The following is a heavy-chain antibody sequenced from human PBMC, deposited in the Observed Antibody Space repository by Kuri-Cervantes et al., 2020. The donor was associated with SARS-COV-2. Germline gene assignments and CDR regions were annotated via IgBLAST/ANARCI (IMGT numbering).Heavy chain of an antibody. CDR3: ALSRGLVGNYFDY. Sequence: ASVQVSCKASGYTFTSYGISWVGQAPGQGPEWMGWISAYNGNTNYAQMLQGRVTMTTDTSTSTAYMELRSLRPDDTAVYYCALSRGLVGNYFDYWGQGTLVTVSS. J-gene: IGHJ4*02. CDR2: ISAYNGNT. D-gene: IGHD6-19*01. CDR1: GYTFTSYG. V-gene: IGHV1-18*01.